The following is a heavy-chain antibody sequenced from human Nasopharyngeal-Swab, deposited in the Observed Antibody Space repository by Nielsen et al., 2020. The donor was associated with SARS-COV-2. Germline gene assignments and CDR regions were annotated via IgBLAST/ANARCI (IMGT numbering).Heavy chain of an antibody. Sequence: GESLKISCAASGFTFSSYDMHWVRQAAGRGPEWVSGIGSVGDTDYLSSVKGRFTISREDGKNSLYLQMNSLRVGDTAVYYCARAVWAVAGPVGAFDIWGQGTKVTVSS. CDR3: ARAVWAVAGPVGAFDI. CDR1: GFTFSSYD. D-gene: IGHD6-19*01. V-gene: IGHV3-13*01. J-gene: IGHJ3*02. CDR2: IGSVGDT.